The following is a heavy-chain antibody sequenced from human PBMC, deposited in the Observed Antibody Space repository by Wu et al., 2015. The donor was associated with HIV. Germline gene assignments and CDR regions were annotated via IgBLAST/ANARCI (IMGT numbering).Heavy chain of an antibody. V-gene: IGHV1-69*11. Sequence: QVQLVQSGAEVKKPGSSVKVSCKASGGTFSSYVISWVRQAPGQGLEWMGGVLPILGRPDYSEKFQGRVTITADESSTTAYMDLSGLTSEDTAVYFCARAKHQLTSSHVFDFWGQGTLVTVSS. CDR3: ARAKHQLTSSHVFDF. CDR1: GGTFSSYV. J-gene: IGHJ4*02. D-gene: IGHD3-3*01. CDR2: VLPILGRP.